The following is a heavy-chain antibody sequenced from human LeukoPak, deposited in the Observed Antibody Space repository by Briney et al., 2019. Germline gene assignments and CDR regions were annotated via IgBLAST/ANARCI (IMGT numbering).Heavy chain of an antibody. J-gene: IGHJ4*02. CDR1: GFTFSSYW. D-gene: IGHD3-10*01. CDR2: IKQAGSEK. CDR3: ARVRAFYGSGSEN. Sequence: PGGSLRLSCAASGFTFSSYWMSWVRQAPGKGLEWVANIKQAGSEKYYVDSVKGRFTISRDNAKNSLYLQMNSLRAEDTAVYYCARVRAFYGSGSENWGQGTLVTVSS. V-gene: IGHV3-7*03.